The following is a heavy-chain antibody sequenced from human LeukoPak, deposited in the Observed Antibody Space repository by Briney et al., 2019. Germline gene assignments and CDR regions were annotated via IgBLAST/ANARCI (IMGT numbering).Heavy chain of an antibody. CDR2: MNPNSGNT. CDR3: ARFSSGYYMIDY. J-gene: IGHJ4*02. Sequence: SVNVSSKASGYTFTSYDINWVRQATGQGLEWMGWMNPNSGNTGYAQNFQGRVTMTRNTSISTAYMELSSLRSEDTAVYYCARFSSGYYMIDYWGQGTLVTVSS. CDR1: GYTFTSYD. D-gene: IGHD3-22*01. V-gene: IGHV1-8*01.